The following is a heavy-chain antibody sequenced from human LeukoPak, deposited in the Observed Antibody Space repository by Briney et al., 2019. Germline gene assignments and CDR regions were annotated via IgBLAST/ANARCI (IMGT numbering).Heavy chain of an antibody. CDR1: GFTFSSHE. Sequence: GGSLRLSCAASGFTFSSHEMNWVRQAPGGGLGWVSYISSSGSTIYYADSVKGRFTISRDNAKNSLYLQMNSLRAEDTAVYCCAELGITMIGGVWGKGTTVTISS. CDR2: ISSSGSTI. D-gene: IGHD3-10*02. V-gene: IGHV3-48*03. CDR3: AELGITMIGGV. J-gene: IGHJ6*04.